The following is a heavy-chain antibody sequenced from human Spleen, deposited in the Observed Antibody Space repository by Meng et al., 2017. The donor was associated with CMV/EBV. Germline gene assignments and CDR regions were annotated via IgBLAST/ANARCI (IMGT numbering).Heavy chain of an antibody. CDR1: GGSFSGYY. V-gene: IGHV4-30-4*08. CDR3: ASQGYYYGMDV. Sequence: SETLSLTCAVYGGSFSGYYWSWIRQPPGKGLEWIGYIYYSGSTYYNPSLKSRVTISVDTSKNQFSLKLSSVTAADTAVYYCASQGYYYGMDVWGQGTTVTVSS. CDR2: IYYSGST. J-gene: IGHJ6*02.